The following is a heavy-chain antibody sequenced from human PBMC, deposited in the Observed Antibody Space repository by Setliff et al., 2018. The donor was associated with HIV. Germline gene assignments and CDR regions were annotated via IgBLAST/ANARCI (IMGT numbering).Heavy chain of an antibody. Sequence: GASVKVSCKASGYTFTSYAVNWVRQAPGQGLEWVGWIHTNTGDPTYAQGFTGRFVFSFDTSVSTAYLQISGLKAEDTAVYYCATRGEQRYFYGMDVWGQGTTVTVSS. D-gene: IGHD1-26*01. J-gene: IGHJ6*02. CDR3: ATRGEQRYFYGMDV. CDR1: GYTFTSYA. CDR2: IHTNTGDP. V-gene: IGHV7-4-1*02.